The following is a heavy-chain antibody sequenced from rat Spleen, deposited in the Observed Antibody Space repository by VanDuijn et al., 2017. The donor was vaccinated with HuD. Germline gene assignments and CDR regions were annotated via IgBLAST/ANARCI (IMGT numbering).Heavy chain of an antibody. V-gene: IGHV2-77*01. CDR1: GFSLTSYG. CDR3: ARSDGYNYFDY. D-gene: IGHD1-12*03. J-gene: IGHJ2*01. CDR2: ISNGETT. Sequence: QVQMKETGPGLVQTTQTLSVTCTVSGFSLTSYGVHWVRQAPGKGLEWIATISNGETTYYNSTLKSRLRISRDTSKSQVFLEMTSLQTEDTAMYFCARSDGYNYFDYWGQGVMVTVSS.